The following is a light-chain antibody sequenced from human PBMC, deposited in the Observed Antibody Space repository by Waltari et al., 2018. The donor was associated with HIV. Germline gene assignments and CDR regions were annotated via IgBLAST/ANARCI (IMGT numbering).Light chain of an antibody. CDR2: GAS. CDR1: ERIDTTF. CDR3: QQYLGSPRT. V-gene: IGKV3-20*01. J-gene: IGKJ1*01. Sequence: EIVLTQSPGTLSLSPGERVTLSCRASERIDTTFLAWYQQKRGQAPRLLIFGASRRATNIPDRFSGSGSGTYITLTIGGLEPKDFAVYYCQQYLGSPRTFGQGTKVEIK.